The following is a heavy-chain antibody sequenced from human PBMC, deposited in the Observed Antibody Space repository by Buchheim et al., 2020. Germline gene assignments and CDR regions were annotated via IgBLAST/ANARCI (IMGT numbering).Heavy chain of an antibody. J-gene: IGHJ5*02. CDR1: GGSFSGFF. CDR3: ARVDYDFWSGYFTPYNWFDP. CDR2: INHSGNT. D-gene: IGHD3-3*01. V-gene: IGHV4-34*01. Sequence: QVQLHQWGARLLKPSETLSLTCAVYGGSFSGFFWSWVRQPPGKGLEWIGEINHSGNTNYNPSLKSRVIMSVDTSKNQFSLKLSSVTAADTAVYYCARVDYDFWSGYFTPYNWFDPWGQGTL.